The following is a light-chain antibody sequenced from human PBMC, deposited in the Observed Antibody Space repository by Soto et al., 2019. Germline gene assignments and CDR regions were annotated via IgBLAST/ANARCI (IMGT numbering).Light chain of an antibody. CDR3: SSYTTSSAHYV. CDR1: GSDVGGFNY. V-gene: IGLV2-14*01. Sequence: QSALTQPASVSGSPGQSITISCTGTGSDVGGFNYVSWYQHHPGKAPKLIIFEVSNRPSGVSSRFSGSKSGNSASLTISGLQAEDEADYFCSSYTTSSAHYVFGTGTKVT. J-gene: IGLJ1*01. CDR2: EVS.